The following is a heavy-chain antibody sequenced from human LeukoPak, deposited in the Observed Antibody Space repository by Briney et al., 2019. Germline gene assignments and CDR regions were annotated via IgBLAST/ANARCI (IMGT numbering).Heavy chain of an antibody. J-gene: IGHJ4*02. CDR1: GGSISSYY. Sequence: SETLSLTCTVSGGSISSYYWSWIRQPPGKGLEWIGYIYYSGSTNYNPSLKSRVTISVDTSKNQFSLKLSSVTAADTAVYYCARGWQQLAYFDYCGQGTLVTVSS. V-gene: IGHV4-59*01. CDR3: ARGWQQLAYFDY. D-gene: IGHD6-13*01. CDR2: IYYSGST.